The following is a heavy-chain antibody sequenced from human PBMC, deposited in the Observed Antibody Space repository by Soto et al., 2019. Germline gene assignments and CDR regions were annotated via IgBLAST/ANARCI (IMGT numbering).Heavy chain of an antibody. J-gene: IGHJ4*02. D-gene: IGHD3-3*01. CDR3: AKDQGVFWSGYYVDY. CDR1: GFTFSSYA. V-gene: IGHV3-23*01. CDR2: ISGSGGST. Sequence: GGSLRLSCAASGFTFSSYAMSWVRQAPGKGLEWVSAISGSGGSTYYADSVKGRFTISRDNSKNTLYLQMNSLRAEDTAVYYCAKDQGVFWSGYYVDYWGQGTLVTVSS.